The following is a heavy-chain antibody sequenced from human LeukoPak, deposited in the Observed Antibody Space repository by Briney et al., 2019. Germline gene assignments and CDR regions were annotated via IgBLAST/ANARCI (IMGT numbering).Heavy chain of an antibody. Sequence: SETLSLTCTVSGDSISKSSYSWGWIRQPPGKGLEWIGNIYYSGTTYYNPSLKSRVTISVDTSKNQFSLKLSSVTAADTAVYYCARVPVNIWENWFDFWGQGTLVTVPS. CDR2: IYYSGTT. CDR3: ARVPVNIWENWFDF. CDR1: GDSISKSSYS. J-gene: IGHJ5*01. D-gene: IGHD1-26*01. V-gene: IGHV4-39*07.